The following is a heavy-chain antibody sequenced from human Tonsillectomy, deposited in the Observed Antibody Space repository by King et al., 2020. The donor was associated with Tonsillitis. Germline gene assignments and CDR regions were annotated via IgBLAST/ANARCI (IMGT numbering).Heavy chain of an antibody. J-gene: IGHJ6*04. CDR3: AKVSSPYCDGGACHGMDV. D-gene: IGHD2-8*02. CDR1: GFTFSAYA. CDR2: IGGSGSSA. Sequence: VQLVESGGGLVQPGGSLRLSCAASGFTFSAYAMGWVRQTPGKGLEWVSSIGGSGSSANYADSAKGRFTISKDNSKNTLYLEMNGLRGEDTAVYYCAKVSSPYCDGGACHGMDVWGKGTTVTVSS. V-gene: IGHV3-23*04.